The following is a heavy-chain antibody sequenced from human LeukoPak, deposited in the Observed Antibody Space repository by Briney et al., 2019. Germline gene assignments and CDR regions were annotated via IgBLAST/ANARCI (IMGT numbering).Heavy chain of an antibody. Sequence: SETLSLTCTVSGDSISSHYWSWIRQPPGKGLECIGYIYDSGSTNYNPSLKSRVTISVDTSKNQFSLKLSFVTPADTAVYYCARGVVAAPQTFDYWGQGTLVTVSS. J-gene: IGHJ4*02. V-gene: IGHV4-59*11. CDR1: GDSISSHY. CDR3: ARGVVAAPQTFDY. D-gene: IGHD2-15*01. CDR2: IYDSGST.